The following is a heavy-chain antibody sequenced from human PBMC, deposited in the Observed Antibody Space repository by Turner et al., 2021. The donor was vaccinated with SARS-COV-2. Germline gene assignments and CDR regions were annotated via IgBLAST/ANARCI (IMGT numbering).Heavy chain of an antibody. Sequence: QVQLVESGGGVVPPGRSLRLSGAAAGITFSSHGMHWVRQAPGKGLEWVAVIWNDGSQKYYADSVKGRFTISRDNSKNMVYLQMNRLRAEDTAVYYCARLDDSGHWGAFDIWGQGTMVTVSS. CDR2: IWNDGSQK. V-gene: IGHV3-33*01. J-gene: IGHJ3*02. CDR1: GITFSSHG. CDR3: ARLDDSGHWGAFDI. D-gene: IGHD3-22*01.